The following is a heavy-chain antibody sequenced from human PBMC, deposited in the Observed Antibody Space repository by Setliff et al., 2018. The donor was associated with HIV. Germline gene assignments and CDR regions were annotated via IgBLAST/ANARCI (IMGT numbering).Heavy chain of an antibody. V-gene: IGHV4-38-2*01. CDR2: IYHNGNT. CDR1: GYSISSGYY. CDR3: ARRPPYWGFDF. J-gene: IGHJ4*02. D-gene: IGHD3-16*01. Sequence: PSETLSLTCDVSGYSISSGYYWGWIRQPPGKGLEWIANIYHNGNTHHNPSVKSRVTISVDTSKNQFSLKLRSVTAADTAVYYCARRPPYWGFDFWGQGTLVTVSS.